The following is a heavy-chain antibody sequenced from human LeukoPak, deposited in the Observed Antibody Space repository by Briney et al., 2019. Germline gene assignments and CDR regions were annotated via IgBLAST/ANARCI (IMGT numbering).Heavy chain of an antibody. CDR2: INRSGST. J-gene: IGHJ6*03. CDR3: ARGQGGSYSTFLYYMDV. D-gene: IGHD3-10*01. CDR1: GGSFSGYY. V-gene: IGHV4-34*01. Sequence: SETLSLTCAVYGGSFSGYYWSWIRQPPEKGLEWIGEINRSGSTNYNASLKSRVTISVDTSKNQFSLKLSSVTAADTAVYYCARGQGGSYSTFLYYMDVWGKGTTATVSS.